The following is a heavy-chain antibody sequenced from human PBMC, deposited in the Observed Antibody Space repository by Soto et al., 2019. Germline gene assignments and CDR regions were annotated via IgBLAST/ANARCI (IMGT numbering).Heavy chain of an antibody. D-gene: IGHD5-12*01. CDR2: IYYSGST. CDR1: GGSISSGDYN. J-gene: IGHJ4*02. V-gene: IGHV4-30-4*01. CDR3: ARDGRWLQLHP. Sequence: SETLPLTCTVSGGSISSGDYNWSWIRQPPGKGLEWIGYIYYSGSTYYNPSLKSRVTISVDTSKNQFSLKLSSVTAADAAVYYCARDGRWLQLHPWGQGTLVTVSS.